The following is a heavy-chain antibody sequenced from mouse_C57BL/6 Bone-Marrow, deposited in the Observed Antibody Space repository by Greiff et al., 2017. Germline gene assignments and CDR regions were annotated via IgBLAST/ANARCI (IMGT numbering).Heavy chain of an antibody. CDR3: ARDGITTVGFDY. Sequence: ESGPGLVKPSQSLSLTCSVTGYSITSGYYWNWIRQFPGNKLEWMGYISYDGSNNYNPSLKNRISITRDTSKNQFFLKLTSVTTEYTATYYCARDGITTVGFDYWGQGTTLTVSS. J-gene: IGHJ2*01. V-gene: IGHV3-6*01. CDR2: ISYDGSN. D-gene: IGHD1-1*01. CDR1: GYSITSGYY.